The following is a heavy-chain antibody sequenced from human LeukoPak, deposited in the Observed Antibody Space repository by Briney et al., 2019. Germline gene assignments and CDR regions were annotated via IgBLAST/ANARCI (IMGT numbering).Heavy chain of an antibody. V-gene: IGHV4-61*02. Sequence: PSQTLSLTCTVSGGSISSGSYYWSWIRQPAGKGLEWIGRIYTSGSTNYNPSLKSRLTISVDTSKNQFSLKLSSVTAADTAVYCCARQGAFDIWGQGTMVTVSS. CDR3: ARQGAFDI. CDR2: IYTSGST. CDR1: GGSISSGSYY. J-gene: IGHJ3*02.